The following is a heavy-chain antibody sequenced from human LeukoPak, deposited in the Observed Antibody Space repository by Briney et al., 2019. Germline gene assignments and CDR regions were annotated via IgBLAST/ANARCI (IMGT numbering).Heavy chain of an antibody. D-gene: IGHD6-13*01. Sequence: GASVKVSCKASGYTFTGYYMHWVRQAPGQGLEWMGWINPNSGGTNYAQKFQGRVTMTRDTSISTAYMELSRLRSDDTAVYYCARGIAGDYYYGMDVWGQGTTVTVSS. CDR2: INPNSGGT. CDR3: ARGIAGDYYYGMDV. CDR1: GYTFTGYY. J-gene: IGHJ6*02. V-gene: IGHV1-2*02.